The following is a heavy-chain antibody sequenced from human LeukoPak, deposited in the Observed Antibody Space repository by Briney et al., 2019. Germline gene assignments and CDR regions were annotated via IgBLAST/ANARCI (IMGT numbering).Heavy chain of an antibody. CDR2: IRYDGSNK. CDR3: AKERGITIFGVVTPRGYYYMDV. Sequence: GGSLRLSCAASGFTFSSYAMSWVRQAPGKGLEWVAFIRYDGSNKYYADSVKGRFTISRDNSKNTLYLQMNSLRAEDTAVYYCAKERGITIFGVVTPRGYYYMDVWGKGTTVTVSS. J-gene: IGHJ6*03. V-gene: IGHV3-30*02. D-gene: IGHD3-3*01. CDR1: GFTFSSYA.